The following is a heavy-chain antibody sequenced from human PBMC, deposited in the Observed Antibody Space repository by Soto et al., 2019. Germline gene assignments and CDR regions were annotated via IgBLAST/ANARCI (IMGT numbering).Heavy chain of an antibody. CDR3: ARGPWKYGDNWFDP. CDR1: DDSISSGGHS. D-gene: IGHD1-7*01. J-gene: IGHJ5*02. V-gene: IGHV4-30-2*01. CDR2: IYHTGST. Sequence: QLQLQESDSGLVKPSQTLSLTCTVSDDSISSGGHSWSWIRQPPGKGLEWIGYIYHTGSTHYNPSFNTRVTIAVDPSKNQFCLRLPSVTAADTAVYYCARGPWKYGDNWFDPWGQGTLVNVSS.